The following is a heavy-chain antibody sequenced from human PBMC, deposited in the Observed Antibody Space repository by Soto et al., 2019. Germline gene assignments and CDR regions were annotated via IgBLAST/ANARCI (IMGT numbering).Heavy chain of an antibody. J-gene: IGHJ4*02. CDR2: VYWDDDK. V-gene: IGHV2-5*02. CDR3: AHMIEGAFFDH. CDR1: GVSLSTMWMF. Sequence: ESGPMLAHLTRTITLSCTFSGVSLSTMWMFAGWIRQPPGKALEWLALVYWDDDKRYSPSLKSRLTITKDTSKNQVVLTMTYMDPVDTATYYCAHMIEGAFFDHWGQGTLVTVS. D-gene: IGHD2-21*01.